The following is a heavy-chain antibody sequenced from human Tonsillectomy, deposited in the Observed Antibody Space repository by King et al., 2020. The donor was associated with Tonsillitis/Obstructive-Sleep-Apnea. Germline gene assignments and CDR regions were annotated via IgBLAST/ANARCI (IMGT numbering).Heavy chain of an antibody. D-gene: IGHD4-23*01. Sequence: QLVQSGAEVKKPGASVKVSCKASGYTFTGYYMHWVRQAPGQGLDWMGWSNPNSGGTNYAQKFQGWVTMTRDTSISTAYMELSRLRSDDTAVYYCARDGRNGGKPFDYWGQGTLVTVSS. J-gene: IGHJ4*02. CDR2: SNPNSGGT. CDR3: ARDGRNGGKPFDY. CDR1: GYTFTGYY. V-gene: IGHV1-2*04.